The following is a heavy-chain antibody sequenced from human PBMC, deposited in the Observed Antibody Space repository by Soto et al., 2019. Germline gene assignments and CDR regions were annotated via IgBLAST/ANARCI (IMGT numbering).Heavy chain of an antibody. J-gene: IGHJ4*02. CDR2: IRTEPYSYAA. CDR1: GFTFSGSA. CDR3: IKLVEKKVGYWDY. Sequence: GSLRLSCAASGFTFSGSAMQWVRQASVKGLEWVGRIRTEPYSYAAAYAASVKGRFTIFRDDSKNTAYLQMNSLKTEDTAVYFWIKLVEKKVGYWDYWGQGPLVPVSS. V-gene: IGHV3-73*01. D-gene: IGHD1-26*01.